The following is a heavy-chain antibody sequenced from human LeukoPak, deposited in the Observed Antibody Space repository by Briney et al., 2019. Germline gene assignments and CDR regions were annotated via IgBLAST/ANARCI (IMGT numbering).Heavy chain of an antibody. CDR2: ISTSSSYI. J-gene: IGHJ4*02. D-gene: IGHD5-12*01. Sequence: GGSLRLSCAASGFTFSSYSMNWVRQAPGKELEWVSFISTSSSYIYYADSVKGRFTISRDNAKNSLYLQMNSLRAEDTAVYYCARGTSGYDYWGQGTLVTVSS. V-gene: IGHV3-21*01. CDR3: ARGTSGYDY. CDR1: GFTFSSYS.